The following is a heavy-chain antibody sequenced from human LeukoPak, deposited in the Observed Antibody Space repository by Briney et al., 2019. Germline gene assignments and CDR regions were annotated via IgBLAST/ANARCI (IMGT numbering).Heavy chain of an antibody. J-gene: IGHJ3*02. CDR1: GFTFDDYG. Sequence: GGSLRLSCAASGFTFDDYGMSWVRQAPGKGLEWVSGINWNGGSTVYADSVKGRFTISRDNAKNSLYLQMNSLRAEDTALYYCAREPYGSGSYGAFDIWGQGTMVTVSS. V-gene: IGHV3-20*04. CDR2: INWNGGST. CDR3: AREPYGSGSYGAFDI. D-gene: IGHD3-10*01.